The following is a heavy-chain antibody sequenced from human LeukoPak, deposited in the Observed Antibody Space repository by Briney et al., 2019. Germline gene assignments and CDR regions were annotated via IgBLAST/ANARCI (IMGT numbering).Heavy chain of an antibody. J-gene: IGHJ3*02. D-gene: IGHD3-3*01. CDR3: ARFYYDFWSDQPLRAFDI. CDR1: GFTFSSYA. CDR2: ISYDGSNK. Sequence: PGGSLRLSCAASGFTFSSYAMHWVRQAPGKGLEWVAVISYDGSNKYYADSVKSRFTISRDNSKNTLYLQMNSLRAEDTAVYYCARFYYDFWSDQPLRAFDIWGQGTMVTVSS. V-gene: IGHV3-30-3*01.